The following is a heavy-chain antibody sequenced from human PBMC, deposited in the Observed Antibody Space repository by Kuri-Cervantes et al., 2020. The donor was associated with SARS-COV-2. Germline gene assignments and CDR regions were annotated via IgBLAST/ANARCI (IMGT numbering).Heavy chain of an antibody. J-gene: IGHJ4*02. CDR3: ASGRIYDSSGYSPGGFDY. CDR2: ISGSSGTT. D-gene: IGHD3-22*01. CDR1: GFTFSSYA. Sequence: GESLKISCGASGFTFSSYAMSWVRQAPGKGLEWVSVISGSSGTTYYADSVKGRFTVSRDNSKNTLYLQMNSLRAEDTAVYYCASGRIYDSSGYSPGGFDYWGQGTLVTVSS. V-gene: IGHV3-23*01.